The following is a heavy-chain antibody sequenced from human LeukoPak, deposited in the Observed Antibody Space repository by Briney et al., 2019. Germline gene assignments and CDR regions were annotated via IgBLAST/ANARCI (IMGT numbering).Heavy chain of an antibody. CDR1: GYSISSGYY. D-gene: IGHD2-21*02. V-gene: IGHV4-38-2*02. CDR3: ARAVVTAPYNWFDP. J-gene: IGHJ5*02. CDR2: IYHSGST. Sequence: SETLSLTCTVSGYSISSGYYWGWIRQPPGKGLEWIGSIYHSGSTYYNPSLKSRVTISVDTSKNQFSLKLSSVTAADTAVYYCARAVVTAPYNWFDPWGQGTLVTVSS.